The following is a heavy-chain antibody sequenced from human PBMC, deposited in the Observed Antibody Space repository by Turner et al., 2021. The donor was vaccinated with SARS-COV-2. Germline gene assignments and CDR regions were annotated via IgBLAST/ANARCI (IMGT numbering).Heavy chain of an antibody. CDR1: NGSISSSSYY. D-gene: IGHD1-7*01. V-gene: IGHV4-39*01. J-gene: IGHJ4*02. CDR3: ARRVRTGNTGYYFDY. CDR2: VAYSGTT. Sequence: QLQLQESGPGLAKPSETLSLTCTVSNGSISSSSYYWGWIRQPPGKGLEWIGSVAYSGTTYYNPSLKSRVTISVDTSKNQFSLKLSSVTAADTAVYYCARRVRTGNTGYYFDYWGQGTLVTVSS.